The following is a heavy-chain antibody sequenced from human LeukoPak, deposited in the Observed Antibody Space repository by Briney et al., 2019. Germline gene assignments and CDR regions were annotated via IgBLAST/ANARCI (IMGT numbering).Heavy chain of an antibody. J-gene: IGHJ4*02. CDR3: AGTYYDFWSGYYTLDY. D-gene: IGHD3-3*01. V-gene: IGHV1-2*02. CDR2: INPNSGGT. Sequence: EASVKVSCKASGYTFTGYYMHWVRQAPGQGLEWMGWINPNSGGTNYAQKFQGRVTMTRDTSISTAYMELSRLRSDDTAVYYCAGTYYDFWSGYYTLDYWGQGTLVTVSS. CDR1: GYTFTGYY.